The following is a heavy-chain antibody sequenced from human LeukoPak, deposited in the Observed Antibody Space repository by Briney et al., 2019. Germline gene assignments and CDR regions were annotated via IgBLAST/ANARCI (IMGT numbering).Heavy chain of an antibody. V-gene: IGHV3-30*18. J-gene: IGHJ4*02. D-gene: IGHD3-16*02. CDR2: ISYDGSNK. CDR3: AKGSRDYVWGSYRPFDYFDY. Sequence: GGSLRLSCAASGFTVSSNYMSWVRQAPGKGLEWVAVISYDGSNKYYADSVKGRFTISRDNSKNTLYLQMNSLRAEDTAVYYCAKGSRDYVWGSYRPFDYFDYWGQGTLVTVSS. CDR1: GFTVSSNY.